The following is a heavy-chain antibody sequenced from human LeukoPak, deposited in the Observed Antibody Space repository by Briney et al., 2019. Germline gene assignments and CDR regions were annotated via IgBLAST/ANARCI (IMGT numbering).Heavy chain of an antibody. CDR2: ISHDGSNK. D-gene: IGHD2-21*02. CDR1: GFTFSSYG. V-gene: IGHV3-30*18. J-gene: IGHJ5*02. Sequence: QPGRSLRLPCAASGFTFSSYGMHWVRQAPGKGLEWVAVISHDGSNKYYADSVKGRFTISRDNSKNTVSLQMNSLRAEDTALYYCAKDTTAMWFDHWGQGTLVTVSS. CDR3: AKDTTAMWFDH.